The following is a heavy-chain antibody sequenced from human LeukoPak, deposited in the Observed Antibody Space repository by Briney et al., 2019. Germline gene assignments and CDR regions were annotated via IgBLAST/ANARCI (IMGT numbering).Heavy chain of an antibody. CDR3: AKAKDHGDYVGVVYMDV. J-gene: IGHJ6*03. CDR1: GFTFDDYA. D-gene: IGHD4-17*01. V-gene: IGHV3-43*02. CDR2: ISGDGGST. Sequence: GGSLRLPCAASGFTFDDYAMHWVRQAPGKGLEWVSLISGDGGSTYYADSVKGRFTISRDNSKNSLYLQMNSLRTEDTALYYCAKAKDHGDYVGVVYMDVWGKGTTVTVSS.